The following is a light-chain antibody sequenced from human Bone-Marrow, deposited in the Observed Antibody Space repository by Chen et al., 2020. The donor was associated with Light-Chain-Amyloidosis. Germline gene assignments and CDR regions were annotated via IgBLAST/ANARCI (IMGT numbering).Light chain of an antibody. CDR1: QSVNNY. V-gene: IGKV3-11*01. Sequence: EIVLTQSPATLSLSPGERGTLSCRASQSVNNYLAWYQQKPGQAPRLLIYDASNRATGIPARFSGSGCGTGFTLTISRLEPEDFAVYYCQQRGNWPITFGQGTRLEIK. CDR2: DAS. CDR3: QQRGNWPIT. J-gene: IGKJ5*01.